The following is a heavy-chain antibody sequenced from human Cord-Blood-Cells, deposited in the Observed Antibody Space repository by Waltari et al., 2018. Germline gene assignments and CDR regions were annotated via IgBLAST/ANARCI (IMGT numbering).Heavy chain of an antibody. CDR1: GGSFSGYY. CDR3: ARGHIAAAGSALDY. D-gene: IGHD6-13*01. CDR2: INPSGST. J-gene: IGHJ4*02. Sequence: QVQLQQWGAGLLKPSETLSLTCAVYGGSFSGYYWSWIRQPPGKGLEWIGEINPSGSTNYNPPLKSRVTISVDTSKNQFSLKLSSVTAADTAVYYCARGHIAAAGSALDYWGQGTLVTVSS. V-gene: IGHV4-34*01.